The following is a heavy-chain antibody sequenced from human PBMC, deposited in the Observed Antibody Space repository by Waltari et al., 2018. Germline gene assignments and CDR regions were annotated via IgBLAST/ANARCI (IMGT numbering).Heavy chain of an antibody. D-gene: IGHD2-15*01. V-gene: IGHV3-48*03. Sequence: EVRLVESGGNLVQPGGSLRLSCAASGFSFSSYEMNWVSQAPGMGLAGVSYISSSGSTNYYADSVKVRFTISRDNAKNSLYLQMNSLRADDTAVYYCARVRVVMGEGVYWGQGTLVTFSS. J-gene: IGHJ4*02. CDR1: GFSFSSYE. CDR2: ISSSGSTN. CDR3: ARVRVVMGEGVY.